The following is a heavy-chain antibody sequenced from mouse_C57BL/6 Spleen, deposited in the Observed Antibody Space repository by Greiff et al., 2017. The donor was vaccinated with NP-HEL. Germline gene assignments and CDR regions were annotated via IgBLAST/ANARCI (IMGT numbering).Heavy chain of an antibody. J-gene: IGHJ4*01. CDR2: IYPGDGDT. CDR3: ARAVDY. Sequence: VQLQESGPELVKPGASVKISCKASGYAFSSSWMNWVKQRPGKGLEWIGRIYPGDGDTNYNGKFKGKATLTADKSSSTAYMQLSSLTSEDSAVYFCARAVDYWGQGTSVTVSS. V-gene: IGHV1-82*01. CDR1: GYAFSSSW.